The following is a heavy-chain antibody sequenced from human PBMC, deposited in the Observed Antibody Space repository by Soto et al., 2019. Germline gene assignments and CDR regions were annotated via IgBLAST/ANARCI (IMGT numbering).Heavy chain of an antibody. CDR3: ARGYDSSGYYPNWFDP. V-gene: IGHV1-69*01. Sequence: QVQLVQSGAEVKKPGSSVKVSCKASGGTFSSYAISWVRQAPGQGLEWMGGIIPIFGTANYAQKFQGRVTITADESTSTAYVELSSLGSEDTGVYYCARGYDSSGYYPNWFDPWGQGTLVTVSS. J-gene: IGHJ5*02. CDR1: GGTFSSYA. CDR2: IIPIFGTA. D-gene: IGHD3-22*01.